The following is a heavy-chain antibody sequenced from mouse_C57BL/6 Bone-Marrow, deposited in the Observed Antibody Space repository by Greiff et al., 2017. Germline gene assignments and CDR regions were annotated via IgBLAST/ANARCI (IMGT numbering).Heavy chain of an antibody. J-gene: IGHJ2*01. Sequence: VHLQQPGAELVKPGASVKMSCKASGYTFTSYWITWVKQRPGQGLEWIGDIYPTSGRTNYNAKFKSKAILTVDTSSSTSYMQLSSLTAEDSAVFYCARAGPLGRSFDYWGQGTTLTVSS. CDR1: GYTFTSYW. CDR2: IYPTSGRT. D-gene: IGHD4-1*01. V-gene: IGHV1-55*01. CDR3: ARAGPLGRSFDY.